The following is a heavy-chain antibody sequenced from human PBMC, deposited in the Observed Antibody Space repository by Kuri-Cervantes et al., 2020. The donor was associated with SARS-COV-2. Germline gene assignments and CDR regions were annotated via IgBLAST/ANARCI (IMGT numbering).Heavy chain of an antibody. V-gene: IGHV3-21*01. Sequence: GESLKISCAASGFTFSSYSMNWVRQAPGKGLEWVSSISSSSSYIYYADSVKGRFTISRDNAKNSLYLQMNSLRAEDTAVYYCARVLWSGSASRSRVTEYYFDYWGQGTLVTVSS. CDR3: ARVLWSGSASRSRVTEYYFDY. D-gene: IGHD3-3*01. CDR1: GFTFSSYS. J-gene: IGHJ4*02. CDR2: ISSSSSYI.